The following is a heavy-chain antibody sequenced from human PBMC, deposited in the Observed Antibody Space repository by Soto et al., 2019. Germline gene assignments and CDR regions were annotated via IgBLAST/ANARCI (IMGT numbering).Heavy chain of an antibody. CDR1: GFTFSSYA. J-gene: IGHJ6*02. D-gene: IGHD4-17*01. CDR3: ATRTVEITHKGFYGMDV. V-gene: IGHV3-23*01. CDR2: ISGSGGST. Sequence: PGGSLRLSCAASGFTFSSYAMSWVRQAPGKGLEWVSAISGSGGSTYYADSVKGRFTISRDNSKNTLYLQMNSLRAEDTAVYYCATRTVEITHKGFYGMDVWGQGPTVTVSS.